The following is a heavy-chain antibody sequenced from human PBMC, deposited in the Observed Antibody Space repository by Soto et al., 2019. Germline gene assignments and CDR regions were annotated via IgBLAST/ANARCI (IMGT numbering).Heavy chain of an antibody. CDR1: GGTFSSYA. CDR3: ARLWELDYYYYGMDV. V-gene: IGHV1-69*13. D-gene: IGHD1-26*01. Sequence: ASVKVSCKASGGTFSSYAISWVRQAPGQGLEWMGGIIPIFGTANYAQKSQGRVTITAYESTSTAYMELSSLRSEDTAVYYCARLWELDYYYYGMDVWGQGTTVTVSS. J-gene: IGHJ6*02. CDR2: IIPIFGTA.